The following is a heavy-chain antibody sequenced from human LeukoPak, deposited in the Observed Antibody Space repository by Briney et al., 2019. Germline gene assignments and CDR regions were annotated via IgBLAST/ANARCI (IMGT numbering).Heavy chain of an antibody. J-gene: IGHJ4*02. Sequence: ASVKVSCKASGYTFTSYYMHWVRQAPGQGLEWMGWINPNSGGTNYAQKFQGRVTMTRDTSISTAYMELSRLRSDDTAVYYCARVVIGLLWFEELLPFDYWGQGTLVTVSS. V-gene: IGHV1-2*02. CDR1: GYTFTSYY. D-gene: IGHD3-10*01. CDR2: INPNSGGT. CDR3: ARVVIGLLWFEELLPFDY.